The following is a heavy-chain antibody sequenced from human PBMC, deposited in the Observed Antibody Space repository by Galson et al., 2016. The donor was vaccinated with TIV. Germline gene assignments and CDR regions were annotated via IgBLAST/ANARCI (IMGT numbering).Heavy chain of an antibody. CDR3: AKGRGYSYGSPQDSYYGFDV. CDR2: ISSNSVSL. Sequence: SLRLSCAASGFIFDDYAMHWVRQAPGKGLEWVSGISSNSVSLGYVDSLQGRFTISRDNAKNSLHIQMNSLRPEDTAFYYCAKGRGYSYGSPQDSYYGFDVWGQGTTVTVSS. J-gene: IGHJ6*02. D-gene: IGHD5-18*01. CDR1: GFIFDDYA. V-gene: IGHV3-9*01.